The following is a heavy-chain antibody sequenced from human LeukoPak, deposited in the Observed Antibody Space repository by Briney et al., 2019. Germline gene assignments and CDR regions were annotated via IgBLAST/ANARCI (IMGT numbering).Heavy chain of an antibody. CDR2: IGSKIYGGTP. J-gene: IGHJ4*02. CDR3: TRDQTPYY. Sequence: GGSLRLSCTASGFTFGDYAMTWVRQAPGKGLEWVGFIGSKIYGGTPEYTASVRGRFTISRDDSKGVAYLQMNSLKTEDTAVYYCTRDQTPYYWGQGTLVTVSS. CDR1: GFTFGDYA. V-gene: IGHV3-49*04.